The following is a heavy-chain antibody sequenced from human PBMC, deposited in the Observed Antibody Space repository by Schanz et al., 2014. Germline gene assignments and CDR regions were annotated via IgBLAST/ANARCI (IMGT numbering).Heavy chain of an antibody. Sequence: EVQLLESGGGLVQPGGSLRLSCAASGFSFSIFAMTWVRQAPGQGLEWVSTISGSGGDTYPADSVKGRFTISRDNSNNTLYLQMKSLRAEDTAVYYCARLDSSSWYPRYWGQGTLVTVSS. D-gene: IGHD6-13*01. CDR3: ARLDSSSWYPRY. CDR1: GFSFSIFA. V-gene: IGHV3-23*01. CDR2: ISGSGGDT. J-gene: IGHJ4*02.